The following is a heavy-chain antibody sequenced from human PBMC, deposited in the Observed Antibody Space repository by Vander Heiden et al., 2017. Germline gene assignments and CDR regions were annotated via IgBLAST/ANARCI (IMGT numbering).Heavy chain of an antibody. Sequence: QLQLQESGPGLVKPSQTRSLTCTVSGGSFSSGSYSWIWIRQPPGKGLGWIGSSYHSGSTYYNPSLESRVTISVDRSKNQFSLKLSSVTAADTAVYYCARERVGDAFDIWGQGTMVTVSS. CDR3: ARERVGDAFDI. CDR2: SYHSGST. V-gene: IGHV4-30-2*01. CDR1: GGSFSSGSYS. J-gene: IGHJ3*02.